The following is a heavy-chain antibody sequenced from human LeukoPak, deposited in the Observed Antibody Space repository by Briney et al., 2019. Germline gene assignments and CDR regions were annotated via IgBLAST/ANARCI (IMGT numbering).Heavy chain of an antibody. V-gene: IGHV3-23*01. CDR2: ISNNGGYT. CDR1: GFIFSSSA. CDR3: AKQLGYCSDGSCYFPY. J-gene: IGHJ4*02. Sequence: KPGGSLRLSCAASGFIFSSSAMSWVRQAPGKGLEWVSAISNNGGYTYYADSVQGRSTIARDNCKSTVCLQMNSLRAEDTAVYYCAKQLGYCSDGSCYFPYWGQGTLVTVSS. D-gene: IGHD2-15*01.